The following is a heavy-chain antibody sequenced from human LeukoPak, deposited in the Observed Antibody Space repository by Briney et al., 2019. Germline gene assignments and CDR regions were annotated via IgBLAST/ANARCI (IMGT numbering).Heavy chain of an antibody. V-gene: IGHV4-30-2*01. J-gene: IGHJ3*02. Sequence: SETLSLICTVSGGSISSGGYYWSWIRQPPGKGLEWIGYIYHSGSTYYNPSLKSRVTISVDRSKNQFSLKLSSVTAADTAVYYCARDTRRVTRGAFDIWGQGTMVTVSS. D-gene: IGHD2-8*02. CDR1: GGSISSGGYY. CDR3: ARDTRRVTRGAFDI. CDR2: IYHSGST.